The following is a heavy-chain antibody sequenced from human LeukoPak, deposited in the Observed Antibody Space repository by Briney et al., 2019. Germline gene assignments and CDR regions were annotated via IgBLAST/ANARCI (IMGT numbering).Heavy chain of an antibody. CDR3: ARAGVTAMVSRFQH. J-gene: IGHJ1*01. D-gene: IGHD5-18*01. V-gene: IGHV4-38-2*02. CDR2: IYHSGST. CDR1: GYSISSGYY. Sequence: SETLSLTCTVSGYSISSGYYWGWIRQPPGKGLEWIGSIYHSGSTYYNPSLKSRVTISVDTSKIQFSLKLSSVTAADTAVYYCARAGVTAMVSRFQHWGQGTLVTVSS.